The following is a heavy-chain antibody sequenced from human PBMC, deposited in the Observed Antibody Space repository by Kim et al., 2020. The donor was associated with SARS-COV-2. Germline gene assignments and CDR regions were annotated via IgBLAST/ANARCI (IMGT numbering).Heavy chain of an antibody. CDR1: GYTLTELS. CDR3: ATGAPVLDIVVVVAALIG. CDR2: FDPEDGET. Sequence: ASVKVSCKVSGYTLTELSMHWVRQAPGKGLEWMGGFDPEDGETIYAQKFQGRVTMTEDTSTDTAYMELSSLRSEDTAVYYCATGAPVLDIVVVVAALIGWGQGTLVTVSS. V-gene: IGHV1-24*01. J-gene: IGHJ4*02. D-gene: IGHD2-15*01.